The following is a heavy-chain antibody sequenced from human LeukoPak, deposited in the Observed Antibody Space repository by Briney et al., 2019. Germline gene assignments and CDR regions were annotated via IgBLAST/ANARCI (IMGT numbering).Heavy chain of an antibody. CDR2: IYTSGST. V-gene: IGHV4-61*02. D-gene: IGHD1-26*01. CDR1: GGSISSGSYY. J-gene: IGHJ4*02. CDR3: ARGVNSGYFDY. Sequence: SETLSLTCTVSGGSISSGSYYWSWIRQPAGKGLEWIGRIYTSGSTNYNPSLKSRVTISVDTSKNQFSLKLTSVTAADTAVYYCARGVNSGYFDYCGQGTLVTVSS.